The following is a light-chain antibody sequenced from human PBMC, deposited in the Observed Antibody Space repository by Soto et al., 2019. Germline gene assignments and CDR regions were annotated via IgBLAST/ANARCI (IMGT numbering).Light chain of an antibody. Sequence: DIPVTQSPSTLSASVGDRVTITCRASQSVGFWLAWFQQKPGKAPKVLIYKASNLETGVPSRFSGSGSGTEFTLTISSLQPDDFATYYCQHYNGYPWTFGQGTKVEIK. J-gene: IGKJ1*01. CDR1: QSVGFW. CDR3: QHYNGYPWT. CDR2: KAS. V-gene: IGKV1-5*03.